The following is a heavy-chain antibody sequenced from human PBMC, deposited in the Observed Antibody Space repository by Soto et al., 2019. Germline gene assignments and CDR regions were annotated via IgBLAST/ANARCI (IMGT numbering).Heavy chain of an antibody. D-gene: IGHD3-9*01. CDR3: ARLGFEYDTSTPYYIVLHYYGVDF. V-gene: IGHV5-51*01. Sequence: GESLRVSWRGSGYGFIDYGGGWVRQVPGKGLEWMGVIYPGDSDTRYSPSFQGHVTISADKSITTAYLQWNTLKASDTANYYWARLGFEYDTSTPYYIVLHYYGVDFGGQGTTVTFS. J-gene: IGHJ6*02. CDR2: IYPGDSDT. CDR1: GYGFIDYG.